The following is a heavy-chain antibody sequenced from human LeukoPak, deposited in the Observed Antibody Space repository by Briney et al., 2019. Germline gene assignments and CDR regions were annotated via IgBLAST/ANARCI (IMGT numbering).Heavy chain of an antibody. Sequence: PGRSLRLSCAASGFTFSSSGMHWVRQAPGKGLEWVAIIWYDGSYKHYADSVKGRFSISRDNSKNTVYLQMNSLGAEDTAVYYCARDRGTTSSSGWYFDPWGRGTLVTVSS. D-gene: IGHD2-2*01. CDR3: ARDRGTTSSSGWYFDP. CDR1: GFTFSSSG. V-gene: IGHV3-33*01. CDR2: IWYDGSYK. J-gene: IGHJ2*01.